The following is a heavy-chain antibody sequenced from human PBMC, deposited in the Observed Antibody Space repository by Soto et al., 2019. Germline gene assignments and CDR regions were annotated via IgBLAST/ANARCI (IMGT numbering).Heavy chain of an antibody. J-gene: IGHJ6*02. D-gene: IGHD1-20*01. Sequence: GGSLRLSCTASGFTFSSYDMHWVRQTTGKGLEWISAIGTAGETYYPGSVKGRFTISRENAKNSLYLHISSLRVEDTAVYYCARDKYNWTNHYYYGMDVWGPGTTVTVSS. CDR1: GFTFSSYD. CDR2: IGTAGET. CDR3: ARDKYNWTNHYYYGMDV. V-gene: IGHV3-13*01.